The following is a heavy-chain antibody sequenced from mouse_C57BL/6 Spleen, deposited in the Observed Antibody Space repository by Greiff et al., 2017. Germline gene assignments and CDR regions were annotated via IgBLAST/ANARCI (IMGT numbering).Heavy chain of an antibody. CDR2: INPSNGGT. Sequence: QVQLQQSGTELVKPGASVKLSCKASGYTFTSYWMHWVKQRPGQGLEWIGNINPSNGGTNYNEKFKSKATLTVDKSSSTAYMQPSGLTAEDSAVYDCAGRGYGGMAYWGQGTLVTVSA. D-gene: IGHD1-1*01. CDR1: GYTFTSYW. CDR3: AGRGYGGMAY. V-gene: IGHV1-53*01. J-gene: IGHJ3*01.